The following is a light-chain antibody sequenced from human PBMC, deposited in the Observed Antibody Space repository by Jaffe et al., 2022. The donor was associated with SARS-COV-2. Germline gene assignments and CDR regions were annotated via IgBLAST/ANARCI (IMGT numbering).Light chain of an antibody. CDR2: DVS. Sequence: QSALTQPASVSGSPGQSITISCTGTSSDVGGYNYVSWYQQYPGKAPKLMIYDVSNRPSGISNHFSGSKSGNTASLTISGLQAEDEADYYCCSYTSDSTYVFGTGTKVTVL. J-gene: IGLJ1*01. CDR3: CSYTSDSTYV. CDR1: SSDVGGYNY. V-gene: IGLV2-14*01.